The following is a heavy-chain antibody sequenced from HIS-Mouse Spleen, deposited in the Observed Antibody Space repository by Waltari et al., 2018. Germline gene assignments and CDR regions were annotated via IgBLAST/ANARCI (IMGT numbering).Heavy chain of an antibody. CDR2: IYYSGST. V-gene: IGHV4-39*07. Sequence: QLQLQESGPGLVKPSETLSLPCTVPGRPIRSSSYYWGWIRQPPGKGLEWIGSIYYSGSTYYNPSLKSRVTISVDTSKNQFSLKLSSVTAADTAVYYCAREIPYSSSWYDWYFDLWGRGTLVTVSS. CDR3: AREIPYSSSWYDWYFDL. J-gene: IGHJ2*01. D-gene: IGHD6-13*01. CDR1: GRPIRSSSYY.